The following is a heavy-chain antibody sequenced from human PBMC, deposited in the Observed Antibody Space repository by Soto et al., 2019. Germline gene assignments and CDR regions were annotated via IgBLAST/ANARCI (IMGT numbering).Heavy chain of an antibody. CDR2: ISAYNGNT. CDR1: GYTFTSYG. V-gene: IGHV1-18*01. CDR3: ARPMGGDYYYYGMDV. J-gene: IGHJ6*02. Sequence: QVQLVQSGAEVKKPGASVKVSCKASGYTFTSYGISWVRQAPGQGLEWMGWISAYNGNTNYAQKLQGRVTMTTDTSTSTDYMELRSLRSDDTAVYYCARPMGGDYYYYGMDVWGQGTTVTVSS. D-gene: IGHD2-8*01.